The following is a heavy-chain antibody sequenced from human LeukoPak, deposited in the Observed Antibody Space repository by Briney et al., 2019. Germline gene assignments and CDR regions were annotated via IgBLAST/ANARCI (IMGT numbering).Heavy chain of an antibody. Sequence: KPSETLSLTRAVPGSYISSYYWSLIRPPPGKGLEWIGYIYYSGSTNYNPSLKSRVTISVDTSKNQFSLKLSSVTAADTAVYYCARVVIVPLGYYMDVWGKGTTVTVSS. CDR2: IYYSGST. CDR1: GSYISSYY. CDR3: ARVVIVPLGYYMDV. V-gene: IGHV4-59*01. D-gene: IGHD2-15*01. J-gene: IGHJ6*03.